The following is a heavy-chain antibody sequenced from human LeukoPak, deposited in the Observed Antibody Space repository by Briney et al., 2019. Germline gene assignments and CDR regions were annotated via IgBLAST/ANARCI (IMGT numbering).Heavy chain of an antibody. D-gene: IGHD3-22*01. J-gene: IGHJ6*02. V-gene: IGHV3-21*01. CDR3: ARRQDSSGYLHYGADV. Sequence: PGGSLRLSCAASGFTFSSYAMSWVRQAPGKGLEWVSSISGSGSLIYYADSVKGRFTISRDNTKNSLSLQMNSLRAEDTAVYYCARRQDSSGYLHYGADVWGQGTTVTVSS. CDR2: ISGSGSLI. CDR1: GFTFSSYA.